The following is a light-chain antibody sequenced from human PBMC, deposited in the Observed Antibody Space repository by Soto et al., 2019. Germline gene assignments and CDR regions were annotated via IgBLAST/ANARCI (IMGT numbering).Light chain of an antibody. J-gene: IGLJ1*01. CDR1: SSDVGGYNF. Sequence: QSALTQPASVSGSPGQSITISCTGTSSDVGGYNFVSWYQQHPGKAPKLMICDVSNRPSGVSNRFSGSKSGNPASLTISGLQAEDGADYYCSSYTSSNVYVFGPGTKLTVL. CDR3: SSYTSSNVYV. CDR2: DVS. V-gene: IGLV2-14*01.